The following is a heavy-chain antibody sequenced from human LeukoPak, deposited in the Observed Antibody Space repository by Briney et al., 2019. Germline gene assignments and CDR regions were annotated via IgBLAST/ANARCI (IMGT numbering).Heavy chain of an antibody. CDR2: IYYSGST. CDR1: GGSISSSSYY. V-gene: IGHV4-39*01. CDR3: ARLASSGWSRAKYFQH. J-gene: IGHJ1*01. Sequence: SETLSLTCTVSGGSISSSSYYWGWLRQPPGKGLGWIGSIYYSGSTYYNPSLKSRVTISVDTSKNQFSLKLSSVTAADTAVYYCARLASSGWSRAKYFQHWGQGTLVTVSS. D-gene: IGHD6-19*01.